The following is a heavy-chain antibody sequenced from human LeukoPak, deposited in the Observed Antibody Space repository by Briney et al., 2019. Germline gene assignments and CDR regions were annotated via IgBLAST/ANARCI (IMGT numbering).Heavy chain of an antibody. D-gene: IGHD3-3*01. CDR3: ARGKYYDFWSEPYYYYMDV. CDR2: IYYSGST. J-gene: IGHJ6*03. V-gene: IGHV4-59*01. CDR1: GGSISSYY. Sequence: PSETLSLTCTVSGGSISSYYWSWIRQPPGKGLEWIGYIYYSGSTNYNPSLKSRVTISVDTSKNQFSLKPSSVTAADTAVYYCARGKYYDFWSEPYYYYMDVWGKGTTVTVSS.